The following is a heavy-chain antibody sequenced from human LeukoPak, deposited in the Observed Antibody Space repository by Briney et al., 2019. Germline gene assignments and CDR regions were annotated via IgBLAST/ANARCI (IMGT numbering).Heavy chain of an antibody. V-gene: IGHV1-2*02. CDR3: ARADRLHGGPYLIGP. D-gene: IGHD2-21*01. CDR1: GYSFTDYY. Sequence: SVKVSCKTSGYSFTDYYMHWVRQAPGQGLEWMGWINPNSGGTSSAQEFQGRVTMTRDTSISTVYMEVSWLTSDDTAIYYCARADRLHGGPYLIGPWGQGTLVTVSS. CDR2: INPNSGGT. J-gene: IGHJ5*02.